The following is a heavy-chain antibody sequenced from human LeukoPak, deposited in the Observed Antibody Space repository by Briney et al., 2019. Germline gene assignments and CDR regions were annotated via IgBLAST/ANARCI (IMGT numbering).Heavy chain of an antibody. CDR3: AKDSTVSGSYYGMDI. D-gene: IGHD3-3*01. Sequence: AGSLRLSCAASGFSFNNYVMTWVRQAPGKGLEWVSSISGSGVTTYYPDSVKGRFTISRDNSRSTFYLQMNGLRAEDTAVYYCAKDSTVSGSYYGMDIWGQGTTVTVSS. CDR2: ISGSGVTT. J-gene: IGHJ6*02. V-gene: IGHV3-23*01. CDR1: GFSFNNYV.